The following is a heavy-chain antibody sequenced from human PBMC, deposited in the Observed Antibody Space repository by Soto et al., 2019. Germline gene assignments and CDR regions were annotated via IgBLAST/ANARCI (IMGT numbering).Heavy chain of an antibody. CDR2: IKEDGSDM. D-gene: IGHD3-3*01. J-gene: IGHJ4*02. CDR1: GFTFSSHW. CDR3: ATEVWVYYDFWSGYSDY. Sequence: EVQLVESGGGLVQPGGSLRLSCAASGFTFSSHWMSWVRQAPGKGLEWVANIKEDGSDMYYVDSVKGRLTISRDNAKNSLYLQMNSLRAEDTAVYYCATEVWVYYDFWSGYSDYWGQGTLVTVSS. V-gene: IGHV3-7*01.